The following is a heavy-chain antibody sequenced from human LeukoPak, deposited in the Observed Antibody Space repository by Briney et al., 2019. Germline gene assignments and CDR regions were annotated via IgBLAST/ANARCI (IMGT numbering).Heavy chain of an antibody. Sequence: GGSLRLSCAVSGFTFSSSGIHWVRQAPGKGLEWVAAISFDGNNKYYTDSVKGRFTISRDNSKNTVFLQMNSLKPEDTAVYYCAKVHSYGWLHNFDYWGQGTLVTVSS. J-gene: IGHJ4*02. V-gene: IGHV3-30*18. CDR3: AKVHSYGWLHNFDY. D-gene: IGHD5-24*01. CDR2: ISFDGNNK. CDR1: GFTFSSSG.